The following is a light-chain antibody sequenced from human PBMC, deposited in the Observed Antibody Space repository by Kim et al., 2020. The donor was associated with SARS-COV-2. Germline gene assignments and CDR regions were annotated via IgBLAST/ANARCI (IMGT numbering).Light chain of an antibody. J-gene: IGLJ2*01. V-gene: IGLV3-1*01. Sequence: SYELTQPPSVSVSPGQTASITCSGDKLGDKYACWYQQKPGQSPVLVIYQDSKRPSGIPERFSGSNSGNTATLTISGTQAMDEADYYCQAWDSSTEWAVGG. CDR2: QDS. CDR3: QAWDSSTEWA. CDR1: KLGDKY.